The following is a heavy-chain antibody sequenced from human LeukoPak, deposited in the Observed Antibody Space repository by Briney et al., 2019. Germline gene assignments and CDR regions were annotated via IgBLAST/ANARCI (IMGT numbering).Heavy chain of an antibody. V-gene: IGHV1-46*01. CDR2: INPSGGGT. CDR3: ARDSYGGNSDFDY. J-gene: IGHJ4*02. CDR1: GYTFTSYY. D-gene: IGHD4-23*01. Sequence: ASVKVSCKASGYTFTSYYMHWVRQAPGQGLEWMGIINPSGGGTSYAQKFQASVPMTSDTSTSTVYMELSSLRSEDTAVYYCARDSYGGNSDFDYWGQGTLVTVSS.